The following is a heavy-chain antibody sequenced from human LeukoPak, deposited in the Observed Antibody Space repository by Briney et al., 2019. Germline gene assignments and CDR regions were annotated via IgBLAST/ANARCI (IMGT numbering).Heavy chain of an antibody. CDR3: ARSSYDSSGWNFDY. J-gene: IGHJ4*02. V-gene: IGHV3-48*03. D-gene: IGHD3-22*01. CDR2: ISSSGSTI. Sequence: PGGSLRLSCAASGFTFSSYEMNWVRQAPGKGLEWVSYISSSGSTIYYADSVKVRFTISRDNAKNSLYLQMNSLRAEDTAVYYCARSSYDSSGWNFDYWGQGTLVTVSS. CDR1: GFTFSSYE.